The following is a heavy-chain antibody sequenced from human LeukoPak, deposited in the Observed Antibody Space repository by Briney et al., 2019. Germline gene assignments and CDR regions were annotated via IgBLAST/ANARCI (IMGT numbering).Heavy chain of an antibody. V-gene: IGHV4-31*03. D-gene: IGHD3-9*01. CDR1: GGSISSGAYY. Sequence: PSETLSLTCTVSGGSISSGAYYWSWIRQHPGKGLEWIGYIYYSGSTYYNPSLKSRVTISVDTSKNQFSLKLSSVTAADTAVYFCARGEGTNYDILTGYHIPSAFFDYWGQGTLVTVSS. CDR2: IYYSGST. J-gene: IGHJ4*02. CDR3: ARGEGTNYDILTGYHIPSAFFDY.